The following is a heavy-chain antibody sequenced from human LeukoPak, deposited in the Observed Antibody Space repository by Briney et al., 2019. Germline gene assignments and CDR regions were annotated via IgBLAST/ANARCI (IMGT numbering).Heavy chain of an antibody. J-gene: IGHJ4*02. CDR2: ISGSGGST. Sequence: GGSLRLSCAASGFIFSSYAMSWVRQTPGKGLEWVAGISGSGGSTHYADSVKGRFTISRDDSKNTLYLQMNSLRPEDTIVYYWAKDRDSSGYLPFDLWGQGTLVTVSS. V-gene: IGHV3-23*01. CDR3: AKDRDSSGYLPFDL. D-gene: IGHD3-22*01. CDR1: GFIFSSYA.